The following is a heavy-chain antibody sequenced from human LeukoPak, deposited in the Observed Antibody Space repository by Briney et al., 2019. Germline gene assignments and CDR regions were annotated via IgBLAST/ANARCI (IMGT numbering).Heavy chain of an antibody. V-gene: IGHV5-51*01. D-gene: IGHD7-27*01. CDR2: IRPMNSDV. Sequence: GESLKISCKGSGYNFNTYWVAWVRRLPGKGLEWMGIIRPMNSDVRYSPSFQGQVTISADKSISTAYLQWSSLKASDTAMYYCARQFELGHFDYWGQGTLVTVSS. CDR3: ARQFELGHFDY. CDR1: GYNFNTYW. J-gene: IGHJ4*02.